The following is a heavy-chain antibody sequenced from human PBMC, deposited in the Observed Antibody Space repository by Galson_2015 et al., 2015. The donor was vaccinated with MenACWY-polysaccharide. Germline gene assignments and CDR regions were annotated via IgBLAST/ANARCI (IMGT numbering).Heavy chain of an antibody. V-gene: IGHV1-2*06. CDR2: INPNSGGT. CDR1: GYTFTGYY. J-gene: IGHJ6*02. Sequence: SVKVSCKASGYTFTGYYMHWVRQAPGQGLEWMGRINPNSGGTNYAQKFQGRVTMTRDTSISTAYMELSRLRSDDTAVYYCARRRAYCGGDCSTALYYGMDVWGQGTTVTVSS. CDR3: ARRRAYCGGDCSTALYYGMDV. D-gene: IGHD2-21*02.